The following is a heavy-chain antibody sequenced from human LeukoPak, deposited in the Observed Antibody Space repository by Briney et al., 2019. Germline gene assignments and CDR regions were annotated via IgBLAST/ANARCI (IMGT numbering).Heavy chain of an antibody. CDR3: AKGYYDYGDYVFPY. CDR1: GFIFSDYY. V-gene: IGHV3-11*01. J-gene: IGHJ4*02. Sequence: GGSLRLSCAASGFIFSDYYINWIRQAPGKGLEWISYISSSDNSIYYARSAKGRFTISRDNAKNSLYLQMNSLRAEDTALYYCAKGYYDYGDYVFPYWGQGTLVTVSS. D-gene: IGHD4-17*01. CDR2: ISSSDNSI.